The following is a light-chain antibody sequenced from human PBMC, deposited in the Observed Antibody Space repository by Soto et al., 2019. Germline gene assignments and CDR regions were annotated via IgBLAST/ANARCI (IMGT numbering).Light chain of an antibody. CDR1: QRISTG. CDR3: QQYMNYAT. Sequence: DIQMTQSPSTLSAYVGDRVTFTCRASQRISTGLAWYQQKPGKDPKLLIYDASILQSDVPSRFSGSGSGTEFTLTISALQTDHFASYYCQQYMNYATFGPGTQVEIK. V-gene: IGKV1-5*01. CDR2: DAS. J-gene: IGKJ1*01.